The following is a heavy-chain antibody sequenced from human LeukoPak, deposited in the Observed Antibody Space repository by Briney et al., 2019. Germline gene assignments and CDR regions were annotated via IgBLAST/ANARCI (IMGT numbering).Heavy chain of an antibody. J-gene: IGHJ6*02. CDR3: ARDWYSYTAYYYGMDV. V-gene: IGHV3-11*01. D-gene: IGHD5-18*01. CDR1: GFTFSDYY. Sequence: GGSLRLSCAASGFTFSDYYMSWIRQAPGKGLEWVSYISSSGSTIYYADSVKGRFTISRDNAKNSLYLQMNSLRAEDTAVYYCARDWYSYTAYYYGMDVWGQGTTVTVS. CDR2: ISSSGSTI.